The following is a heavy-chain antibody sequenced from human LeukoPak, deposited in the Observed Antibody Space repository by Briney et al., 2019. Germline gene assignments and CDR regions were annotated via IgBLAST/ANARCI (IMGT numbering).Heavy chain of an antibody. CDR1: GYTFTGYY. Sequence: GASVKVSCKASGYTFTGYYMHWVRQAAGQGLEWMGWINPNSGGTNYAQKFQGRVTMTRDTSISTAYMELSRLRSDDTAVYYCARDRVRGVIIDYNWFDPWGQGTLVTVSS. V-gene: IGHV1-2*02. CDR2: INPNSGGT. CDR3: ARDRVRGVIIDYNWFDP. J-gene: IGHJ5*02. D-gene: IGHD3-10*01.